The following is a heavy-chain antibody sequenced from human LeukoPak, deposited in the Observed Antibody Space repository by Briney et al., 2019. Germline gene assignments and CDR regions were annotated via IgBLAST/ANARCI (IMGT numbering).Heavy chain of an antibody. J-gene: IGHJ5*02. V-gene: IGHV3-23*01. D-gene: IGHD3-10*01. CDR3: ATSPGGENWFDP. CDR1: GFTFSSYA. CDR2: ISGSGGST. Sequence: PGGSLRLSCAASGFTFSSYAMSWVRQAPGKGLEWVSAISGSGGSTYYADSVKGRFTISRDNSKNTLYLQMNSLRAEDTAVYYCATSPGGENWFDPWGQGTLVTVSS.